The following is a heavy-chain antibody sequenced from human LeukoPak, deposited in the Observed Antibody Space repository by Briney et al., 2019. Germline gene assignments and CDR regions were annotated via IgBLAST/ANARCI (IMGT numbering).Heavy chain of an antibody. Sequence: SETLSLTCTVSGGSISSSSYYWGWIRQPPGKGLEWIGSIYHSGSTYYNPSLKSRVTISVDTSKNQFSLKLSSVTAADTAVYYCARDGYVDIVVVPAAMDDYSNSFEPYFDYWGQGTLVTVSS. CDR2: IYHSGST. CDR1: GGSISSSSYY. D-gene: IGHD2-2*03. CDR3: ARDGYVDIVVVPAAMDDYSNSFEPYFDY. J-gene: IGHJ4*02. V-gene: IGHV4-39*07.